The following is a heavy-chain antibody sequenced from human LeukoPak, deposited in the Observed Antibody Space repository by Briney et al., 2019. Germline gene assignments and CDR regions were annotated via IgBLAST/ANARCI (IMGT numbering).Heavy chain of an antibody. D-gene: IGHD3-22*01. Sequence: SETLSLTCSVSGGSISSYYWSWIRQPPGKGLEWIGNIYYSGSTNYNPSLKSRVTISVDTSKNQFSLKLSSVTAADTAVYYCTRGSIAYYYMDVWGKGTTVTISS. CDR3: TRGSIAYYYMDV. CDR1: GGSISSYY. CDR2: IYYSGST. J-gene: IGHJ6*03. V-gene: IGHV4-59*01.